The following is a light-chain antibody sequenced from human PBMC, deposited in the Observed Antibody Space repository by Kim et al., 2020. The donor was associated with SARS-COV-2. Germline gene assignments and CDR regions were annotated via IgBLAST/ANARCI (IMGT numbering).Light chain of an antibody. CDR1: QSVSSRY. Sequence: PGERSTLACRASQSVSSRYLAWYQQKPGQAPRLLIYGASSRATGIPDRFSGSGSGTDFTLTISRLEPEDFAVYYCQQYGSSHPWTFGQGTKVDIK. CDR2: GAS. V-gene: IGKV3-20*01. CDR3: QQYGSSHPWT. J-gene: IGKJ1*01.